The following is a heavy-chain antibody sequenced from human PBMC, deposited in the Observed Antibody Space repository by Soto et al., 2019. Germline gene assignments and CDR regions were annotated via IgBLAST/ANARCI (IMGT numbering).Heavy chain of an antibody. CDR1: GFTVSSIN. CDR2: IYIGGST. J-gene: IGHJ5*02. CDR3: GRDDVFDP. Sequence: EVQLVESGGGLVQPGGSLRLSCAASGFTVSSINMNWVRQAPGKGLEWVSVIYIGGSTYYADSVKDRFTISRDTSKNTLYLQRNSLRAEDTAVYYCGRDDVFDPWGQGTLVTVSS. V-gene: IGHV3-66*01.